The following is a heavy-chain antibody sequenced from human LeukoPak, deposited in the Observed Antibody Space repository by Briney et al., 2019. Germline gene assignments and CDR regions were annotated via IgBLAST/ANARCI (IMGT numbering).Heavy chain of an antibody. D-gene: IGHD3-22*01. CDR3: ARDRVDSSGYYYYGIDV. J-gene: IGHJ6*02. Sequence: SETLSLTCTVSGGSISTYFRSWIRQPAGKGLEWIGRLYTSGSTNYNPSLKSRLTMSADTSKNQFSLNLRSVTAADTAIYYCARDRVDSSGYYYYGIDVWGQGTAVTVSS. CDR1: GGSISTYF. CDR2: LYTSGST. V-gene: IGHV4-4*07.